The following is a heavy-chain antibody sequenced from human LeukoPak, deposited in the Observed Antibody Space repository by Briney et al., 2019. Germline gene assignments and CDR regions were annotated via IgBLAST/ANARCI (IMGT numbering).Heavy chain of an antibody. CDR3: ARDLSETYSDYYFDY. V-gene: IGHV7-4-1*02. CDR1: GYTFTGYY. D-gene: IGHD1-26*01. CDR2: INTNTGNP. J-gene: IGHJ4*02. Sequence: EASVKVSCKASGYTFTGYYMHWVRQAPGQGLEWMGWINTNTGNPTYAQGFTGRFVFSLDTSVSTAYLQISSLKADDTAVYCCARDLSETYSDYYFDYWGQGTLVTVSS.